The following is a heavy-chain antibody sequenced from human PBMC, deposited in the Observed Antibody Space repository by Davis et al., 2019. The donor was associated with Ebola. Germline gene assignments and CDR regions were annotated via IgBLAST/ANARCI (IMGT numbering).Heavy chain of an antibody. V-gene: IGHV3-7*01. J-gene: IGHJ4*02. CDR3: GVDY. CDR2: IKQDGSEK. CDR1: GFTFSSYA. Sequence: PGGSLRLSCAASGFTFSSYAMSWVRQAPGKGLEWVANIKQDGSEKYYVESVKGRFTISRGNAKNSLYLQMNSLRAEDTAVYYCGVDYWGQGTLVTVSS.